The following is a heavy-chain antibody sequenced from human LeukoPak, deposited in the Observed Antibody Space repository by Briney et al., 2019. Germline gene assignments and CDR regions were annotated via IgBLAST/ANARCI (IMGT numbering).Heavy chain of an antibody. CDR3: AKQGFGC. J-gene: IGHJ4*02. CDR2: ISGSADNT. V-gene: IGHV3-23*01. CDR1: GFTLSSYA. Sequence: GGSLRLSCTASGFTLSSYAMSWVSQAPGEGLEWVSTISGSADNTNYAEAVKGRFTISRDNSKNTMYLQMNSLRAEDTAVYYCAKQGFGCWGQGTLVTVSS.